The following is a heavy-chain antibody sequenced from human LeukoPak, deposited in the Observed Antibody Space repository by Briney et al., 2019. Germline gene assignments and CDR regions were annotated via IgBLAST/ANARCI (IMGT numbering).Heavy chain of an antibody. Sequence: GGSLRLSCAASGFTFSSYAMSWVRQAPGKGLEWVSAISGSGGSTYYADSVKGRFTISRDNSKNTLYLQMNSQRAEDTAVYYCAKGRNQWELLPEFDYWGQGTLVTVSS. CDR1: GFTFSSYA. CDR2: ISGSGGST. CDR3: AKGRNQWELLPEFDY. D-gene: IGHD1-26*01. V-gene: IGHV3-23*01. J-gene: IGHJ4*02.